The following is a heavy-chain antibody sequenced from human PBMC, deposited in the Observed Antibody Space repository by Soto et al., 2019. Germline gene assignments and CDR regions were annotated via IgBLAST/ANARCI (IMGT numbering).Heavy chain of an antibody. Sequence: PSETLSLTCAVSGGSISSGGYSWNWIRQPPGKGLEWIGYIYHSGSTLYNPSLKSRVTISVDKSKNQFSLKLSSVTAADTAVYYCARRTLDSQGIYYLDYWGQGTLVTVS. D-gene: IGHD3-22*01. CDR2: IYHSGST. V-gene: IGHV4-30-2*01. CDR1: GGSISSGGYS. J-gene: IGHJ4*02. CDR3: ARRTLDSQGIYYLDY.